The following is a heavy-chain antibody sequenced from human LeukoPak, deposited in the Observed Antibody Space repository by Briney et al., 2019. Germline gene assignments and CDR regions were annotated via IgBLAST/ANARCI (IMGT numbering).Heavy chain of an antibody. V-gene: IGHV3-7*02. CDR1: GFTFSTYW. CDR2: IKEDGSEK. J-gene: IGHJ4*02. CDR3: SLGVYYLDY. Sequence: GGSLRLSCAASGFTFSTYWMTWVRQAPGKGLEWVANIKEDGSEKYYVDSVKGRLTISRDNAKDSLYLQMNSLRAEDTAVYYCSLGVYYLDYWGQGTLVTVSS. D-gene: IGHD2-8*01.